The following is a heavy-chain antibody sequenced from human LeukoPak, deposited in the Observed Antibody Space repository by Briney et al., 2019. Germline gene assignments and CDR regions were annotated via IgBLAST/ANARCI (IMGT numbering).Heavy chain of an antibody. CDR3: ARGVEAAAVDYYYYMDV. Sequence: PSETLSLTCAVHGGSFSGYYWSWIRQPPGKGLEWIGEINHSGSTNYNPSLKSRVTISVDTSKNQFSLKLSSVTAADTAVYYCARGVEAAAVDYYYYMDVWGKGTTVTVSS. CDR1: GGSFSGYY. J-gene: IGHJ6*03. D-gene: IGHD6-13*01. CDR2: INHSGST. V-gene: IGHV4-34*01.